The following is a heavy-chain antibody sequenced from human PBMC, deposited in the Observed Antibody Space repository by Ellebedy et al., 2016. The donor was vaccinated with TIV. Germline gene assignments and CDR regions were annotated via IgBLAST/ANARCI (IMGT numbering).Heavy chain of an antibody. J-gene: IGHJ6*04. D-gene: IGHD6-19*01. CDR3: ARARGWYGSDGMDV. V-gene: IGHV3-53*01. Sequence: GGSLKISCAASGFTVSSNYMSWVRRAPGQGLGWVSVIYGGGNTDYAEHVEGRFTISRDHSKNTVYLQMNSLRAEDTAVYYCARARGWYGSDGMDVWGEGTTVTVSS. CDR1: GFTVSSNY. CDR2: IYGGGNT.